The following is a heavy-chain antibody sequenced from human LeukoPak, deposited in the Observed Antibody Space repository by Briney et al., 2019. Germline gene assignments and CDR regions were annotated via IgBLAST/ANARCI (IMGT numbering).Heavy chain of an antibody. CDR2: ISGSGGST. V-gene: IGHV3-23*01. Sequence: GGSLRLSCAASGFTFSSSSMSWDRQAPGKGLEWVSVISGSGGSTDYADSVKGRFTISRDNSKNTLYLQINSLRAEDTAVYYCAKGSGWYVWGQGTLVTVSS. J-gene: IGHJ4*02. D-gene: IGHD6-19*01. CDR1: GFTFSSSS. CDR3: AKGSGWYV.